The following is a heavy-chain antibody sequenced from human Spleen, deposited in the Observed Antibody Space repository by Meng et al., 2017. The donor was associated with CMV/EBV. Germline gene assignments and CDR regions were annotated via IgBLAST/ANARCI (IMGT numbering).Heavy chain of an antibody. CDR1: GFSFSTYA. CDR3: AKGGYDGAAYYPRELDF. CDR2: ISGRGGNT. J-gene: IGHJ4*02. Sequence: GGSLRLSCAASGFSFSTYAMTWVRLPLGRGLEWVSTISGRGGNTYYADSVKGRFTISRDNSQNTLSLQMSGLRAEDTALYYCAKGGYDGAAYYPRELDFWGQGILVTVSS. V-gene: IGHV3-23*01. D-gene: IGHD3-22*01.